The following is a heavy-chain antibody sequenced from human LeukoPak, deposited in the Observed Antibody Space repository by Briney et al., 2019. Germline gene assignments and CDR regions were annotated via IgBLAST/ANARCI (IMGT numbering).Heavy chain of an antibody. D-gene: IGHD3-3*01. Sequence: SETLSLTCTVSAGSLSSDYWSWIRQPPGRGLEWVGYIYNSGSTNYNPSLKSRVTISVDKPKNPFSLNLSSLTAADTAIYYSARGLASGYPPIPFDYWGPGTQVTVSS. CDR3: ARGLASGYPPIPFDY. CDR1: AGSLSSDY. V-gene: IGHV4-59*12. J-gene: IGHJ4*02. CDR2: IYNSGST.